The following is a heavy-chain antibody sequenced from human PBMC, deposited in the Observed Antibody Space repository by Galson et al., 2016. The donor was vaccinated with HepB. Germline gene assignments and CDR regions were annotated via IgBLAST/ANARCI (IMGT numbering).Heavy chain of an antibody. Sequence: SLRLSCAASGFMFSSHAMHWVRQAPGKGLEWVSVIFGSGGGAYYAEAVKGRFTISRDTSKNTLSLQMNSLRPEDTAIYYCARDRAVPPRLGCPLYWGQGILVTDSS. CDR2: IFGSGGGA. CDR1: GFMFSSHA. J-gene: IGHJ4*02. D-gene: IGHD3-10*01. V-gene: IGHV3-23*01. CDR3: ARDRAVPPRLGCPLY.